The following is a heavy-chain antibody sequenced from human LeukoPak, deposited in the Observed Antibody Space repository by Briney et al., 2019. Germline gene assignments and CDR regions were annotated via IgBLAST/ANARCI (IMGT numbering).Heavy chain of an antibody. CDR3: AREPNCSSTSCYGYYFDY. Sequence: SQTLSLTCTVSGGSISSGSYYWSWIRQPAGKGLEWIGRIYTSGSTNYNPSLKSRVTISVDRSKNQFSLKLSSVTAADTAVYYCAREPNCSSTSCYGYYFDYWGQGTLVTVSS. D-gene: IGHD2-2*01. J-gene: IGHJ4*02. V-gene: IGHV4-61*02. CDR1: GGSISSGSYY. CDR2: IYTSGST.